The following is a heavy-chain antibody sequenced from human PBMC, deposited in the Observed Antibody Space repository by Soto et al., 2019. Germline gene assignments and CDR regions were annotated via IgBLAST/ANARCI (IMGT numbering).Heavy chain of an antibody. D-gene: IGHD6-6*01. CDR3: ARSSSLFSNGMDV. CDR1: GDSVSSNSAA. Sequence: SPTLSLPCAISGDSVSSNSAAWNWIRQSPSRGLEWLGRTYYRSKWYNDYAISVKSRITIKPDTSKNQFSLQLNSVTPEDTAVYYCARSSSLFSNGMDVWGQGTTVTVSS. J-gene: IGHJ6*02. CDR2: TYYRSKWYN. V-gene: IGHV6-1*01.